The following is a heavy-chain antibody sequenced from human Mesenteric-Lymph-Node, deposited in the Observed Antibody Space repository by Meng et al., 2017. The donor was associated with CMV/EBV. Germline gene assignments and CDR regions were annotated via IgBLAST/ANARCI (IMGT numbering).Heavy chain of an antibody. CDR3: ARGASGGVYFYYTMDV. J-gene: IGHJ6*02. V-gene: IGHV3-48*02. Sequence: GESLKISCAASEFTFSSYGMNWVRQAPGKGLEWVSYISGGSSTIDYADSVKGRFTISRDNAKNSLFLQMNSLRDDDTAVYYCARGASGGVYFYYTMDVWGQGITVTVSS. CDR1: EFTFSSYG. D-gene: IGHD2-21*01. CDR2: ISGGSSTI.